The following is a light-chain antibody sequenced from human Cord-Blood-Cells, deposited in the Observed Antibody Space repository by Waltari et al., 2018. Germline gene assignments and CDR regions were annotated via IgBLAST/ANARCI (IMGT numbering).Light chain of an antibody. CDR2: SNN. V-gene: IGLV1-44*01. CDR3: AAWDDSLNGWV. Sequence: QSVLTQPPSASGTPGQRVTISCSGSSSNIGSNTVNWYQQLPGTAPKLLIYSNNQRPSGVPDRFSGSKSGTSASLAISGLQSEDEAEYYGAAWDDSLNGWVFGGGTKLTVI. J-gene: IGLJ3*02. CDR1: SSNIGSNT.